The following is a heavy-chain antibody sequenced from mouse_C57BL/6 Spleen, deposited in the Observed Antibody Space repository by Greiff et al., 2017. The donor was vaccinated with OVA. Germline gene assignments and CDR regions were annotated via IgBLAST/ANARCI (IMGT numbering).Heavy chain of an antibody. Sequence: VQLQQSGPELVKPGASVKISCKASGYTFTDYYMNWVKQSHGKSLEWIGDINPNNGGTSYNQKFKGKATVTVDKSSSTAYMELRSLTSEDSAVYYCASLWAMDYWGQGTSVTVSS. CDR1: GYTFTDYY. CDR3: ASLWAMDY. V-gene: IGHV1-26*01. J-gene: IGHJ4*01. D-gene: IGHD6-1*01. CDR2: INPNNGGT.